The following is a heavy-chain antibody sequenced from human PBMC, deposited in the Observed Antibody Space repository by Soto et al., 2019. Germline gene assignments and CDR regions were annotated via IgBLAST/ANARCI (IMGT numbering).Heavy chain of an antibody. CDR2: ISYDGSNK. V-gene: IGHV3-30*18. CDR1: GFTFSSYG. D-gene: IGHD2-2*01. J-gene: IGHJ6*02. Sequence: GSLRLSCAASGFTFSSYGMHWVRQAPGKGLEWVAVISYDGSNKYYADSVKGRFTISRDNSKNTLYLQMNSLRAEDTAVYYCAKALTGYCSSTSCPRFGMDVWGQGTTVTVSS. CDR3: AKALTGYCSSTSCPRFGMDV.